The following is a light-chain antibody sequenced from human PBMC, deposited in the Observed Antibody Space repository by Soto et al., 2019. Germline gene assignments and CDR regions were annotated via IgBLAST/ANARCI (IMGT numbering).Light chain of an antibody. J-gene: IGLJ1*01. V-gene: IGLV1-44*01. Sequence: QSVLTQPPSLSATPGQRVNISCSGSFSNTGDNAVNWYQQLPGAAPKLLIYLNDQRPSGVPGRFSGSKSGTSASLAISGLQSEDEADYYCAAWDGSLNVYVFGTGTKVTVL. CDR3: AAWDGSLNVYV. CDR2: LND. CDR1: FSNTGDNA.